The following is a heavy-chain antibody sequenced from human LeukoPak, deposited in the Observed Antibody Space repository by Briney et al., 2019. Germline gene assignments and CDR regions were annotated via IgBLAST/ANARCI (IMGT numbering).Heavy chain of an antibody. V-gene: IGHV3-53*01. CDR3: ARDGFSSGYPYDAFDI. CDR1: GFTVSSNY. Sequence: GGSLRLSCAASGFTVSSNYMSWVRQAPGRGLEWVSVIYSGGSTYYADSVKGRFTISRDNSKNTLYLQMNSLRAEDTAVYYCARDGFSSGYPYDAFDIWGQGTMVTVSS. J-gene: IGHJ3*02. CDR2: IYSGGST. D-gene: IGHD3-22*01.